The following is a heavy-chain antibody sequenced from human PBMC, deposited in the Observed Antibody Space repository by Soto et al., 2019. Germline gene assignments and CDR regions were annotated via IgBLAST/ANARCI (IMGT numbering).Heavy chain of an antibody. D-gene: IGHD6-13*01. CDR3: ARGNSSSDGMDV. V-gene: IGHV1-69*13. CDR1: GGTFSSYA. CDR2: IIPIFGTA. Sequence: EASVKVSCKASGGTFSSYAISWVRQAPGQGLEWMGGIIPIFGTANYAQKFQGRVTITADESTSTAYMELSSLRSEDTAVYYCARGNSSSDGMDVWGQGTTVTVSS. J-gene: IGHJ6*02.